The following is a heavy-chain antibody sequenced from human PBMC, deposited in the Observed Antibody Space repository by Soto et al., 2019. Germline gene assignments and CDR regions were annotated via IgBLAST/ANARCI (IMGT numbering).Heavy chain of an antibody. J-gene: IGHJ6*02. D-gene: IGHD2-15*01. Sequence: PSETLSLTCAVSGGSISSSNWWSWVRQPPGKGLEWIGEIYHSGSTNYNPSLKSRVTISVDKSKNQFSLKLSSVTAADTAVYYCASSCEDYYYGMDVWGQGTTVTVTS. V-gene: IGHV4-4*02. CDR2: IYHSGST. CDR3: ASSCEDYYYGMDV. CDR1: GGSISSSNW.